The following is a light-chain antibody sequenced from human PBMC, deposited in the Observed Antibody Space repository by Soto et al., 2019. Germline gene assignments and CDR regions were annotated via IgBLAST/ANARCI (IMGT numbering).Light chain of an antibody. CDR2: DVS. CDR1: STDVGGYKY. CDR3: SSYTSSATLV. V-gene: IGLV2-14*03. J-gene: IGLJ3*02. Sequence: QSALTQPASVSGSPGQSITISCTGTSTDVGGYKYVSWYQQHPGTAPKLMIYDVSNRPSGVSNRFSGSKSGNTASLTISGLQAEDEADYFCSSYTSSATLVFGGGTKLTVL.